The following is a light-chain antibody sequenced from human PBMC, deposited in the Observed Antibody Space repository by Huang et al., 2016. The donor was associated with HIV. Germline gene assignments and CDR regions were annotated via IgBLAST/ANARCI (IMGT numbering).Light chain of an antibody. CDR1: QDISEY. V-gene: IGKV1-16*01. CDR3: QQYDNYPRT. J-gene: IGKJ2*01. Sequence: DIQMTQSPSSLSASVGDTVTITCRASQDISEYLTWFQQKPGQAPTSLIYSSSTLHTGVPSRFSGSGSGTRFTLTINSLQPEDFATYYCQQYDNYPRTFGQGTKVDIK. CDR2: SSS.